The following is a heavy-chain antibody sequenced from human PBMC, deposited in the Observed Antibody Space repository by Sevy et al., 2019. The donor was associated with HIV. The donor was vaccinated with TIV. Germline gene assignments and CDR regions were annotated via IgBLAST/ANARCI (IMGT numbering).Heavy chain of an antibody. J-gene: IGHJ2*01. Sequence: SETLSLTCTVSGGSISTGGYYWSWIRQRPGKGLEWIGYIYYSGSTYYNPFLKSQFSMSVDTSENQFFLKLGSVTAADTAGYYCARAGMAAIRRFDLWGPGTLVTVSS. V-gene: IGHV4-31*01. CDR3: ARAGMAAIRRFDL. D-gene: IGHD3-10*01. CDR2: IYYSGST. CDR1: GGSISTGGYY.